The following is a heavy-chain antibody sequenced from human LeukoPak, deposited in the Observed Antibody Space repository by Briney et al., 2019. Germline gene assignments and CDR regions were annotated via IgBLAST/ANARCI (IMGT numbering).Heavy chain of an antibody. Sequence: GGSLRLSCAVSGFTSTDYAMSWVRQAPGKGLEWVSVLIGSSGSTDYADSVKGRFTISRDNSKNTLFLHMNSLRAEDTAIYYCAKGAYDYIEIGYFDSWGQGTLVTVSS. CDR2: LIGSSGST. D-gene: IGHD5-12*01. CDR1: GFTSTDYA. J-gene: IGHJ4*02. CDR3: AKGAYDYIEIGYFDS. V-gene: IGHV3-23*01.